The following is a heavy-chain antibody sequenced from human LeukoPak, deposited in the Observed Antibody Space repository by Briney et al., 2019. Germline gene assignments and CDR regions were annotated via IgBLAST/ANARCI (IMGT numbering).Heavy chain of an antibody. CDR3: ARDLFTPRDH. V-gene: IGHV1-2*02. J-gene: IGHJ4*02. D-gene: IGHD2-15*01. CDR2: INPKIRGT. Sequence: ASVKVSCKASGYTFNDFFIHWVRQAPGPGLEWMGWINPKIRGTDYAPKFQGRVTMTRDTSISTAYMELSGLRSDDTAIYYCARDLFTPRDHWGLGTLVTVSS. CDR1: GYTFNDFF.